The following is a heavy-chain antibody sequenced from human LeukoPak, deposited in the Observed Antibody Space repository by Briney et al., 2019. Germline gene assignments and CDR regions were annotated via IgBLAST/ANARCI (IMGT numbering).Heavy chain of an antibody. Sequence: GASVKVSCKASGYTFTSYDINWVRQAPGQGLEWMGWMNPNSGNTGYAQKFQGRVTMTRNTSISTAYMELSSLRSEDTAVYYCARGVVAAAGEYNWFDPWGQGTLVTVSS. V-gene: IGHV1-8*01. CDR1: GYTFTSYD. J-gene: IGHJ5*02. CDR2: MNPNSGNT. CDR3: ARGVVAAAGEYNWFDP. D-gene: IGHD6-13*01.